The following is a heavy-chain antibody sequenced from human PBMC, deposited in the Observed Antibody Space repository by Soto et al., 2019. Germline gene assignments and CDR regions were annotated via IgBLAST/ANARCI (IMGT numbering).Heavy chain of an antibody. Sequence: QVQLVQSGAEVKKPGSSVKVSCKASGGTFSSYAISWVRQAPGQGLEWMGGIIPIFGTANYAQKFQGRVTITADKSTSTAYMELSSLRSEDTAVYYCAREVRYSYGYVGDYYYGMDVWGQGTTVTVSS. V-gene: IGHV1-69*06. D-gene: IGHD5-18*01. CDR1: GGTFSSYA. CDR3: AREVRYSYGYVGDYYYGMDV. J-gene: IGHJ6*02. CDR2: IIPIFGTA.